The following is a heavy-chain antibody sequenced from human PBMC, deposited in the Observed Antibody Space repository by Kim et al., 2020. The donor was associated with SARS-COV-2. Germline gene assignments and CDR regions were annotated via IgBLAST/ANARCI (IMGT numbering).Heavy chain of an antibody. J-gene: IGHJ3*02. CDR3: ARIHPDTYCGGDCYSAHDAFDI. D-gene: IGHD2-21*02. CDR2: IIPIFGTA. CDR1: GGTFSSYA. Sequence: SVKVSCKASGGTFSSYAISWVRQAPGQGLEWMGGIIPIFGTANYAQKFQGRVTITADESTSTAYMELSSLRSEDTAVYYCARIHPDTYCGGDCYSAHDAFDIWGQGTMVTVSS. V-gene: IGHV1-69*13.